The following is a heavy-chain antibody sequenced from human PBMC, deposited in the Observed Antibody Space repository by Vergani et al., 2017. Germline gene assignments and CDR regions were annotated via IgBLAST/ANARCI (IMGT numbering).Heavy chain of an antibody. CDR1: GFTFRIYG. CDR2: IRYDGTKR. V-gene: IGHV3-30*02. Sequence: QVQLVESGGGVVQPGGSLRLSCIASGFTFRIYGMHWVRQAPGKGLEWVAFIRYDGTKRFYGDSVKGRFTISRDNSKNTLYLQMNSLRAEDTAVYYCAKAGLYCSSTSCHYYYYMDVWGKGTTVTVSS. D-gene: IGHD2-2*01. J-gene: IGHJ6*03. CDR3: AKAGLYCSSTSCHYYYYMDV.